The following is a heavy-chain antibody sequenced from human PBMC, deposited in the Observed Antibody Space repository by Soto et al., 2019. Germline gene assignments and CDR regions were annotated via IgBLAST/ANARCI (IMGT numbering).Heavy chain of an antibody. CDR2: ISYDGSNK. CDR1: GFTFSSYG. CDR3: AKDGSGWNYYYGMDV. V-gene: IGHV3-30*18. J-gene: IGHJ6*02. Sequence: VQLVESGGGVVQPGRSLRLSCAASGFTFSSYGMHWVRQAPGKGLEWVAVISYDGSNKYYADSVKGRFTISRDNSKNTLYLQMNSLRAEDTAVYYCAKDGSGWNYYYGMDVWGQGTTVTVSS. D-gene: IGHD6-19*01.